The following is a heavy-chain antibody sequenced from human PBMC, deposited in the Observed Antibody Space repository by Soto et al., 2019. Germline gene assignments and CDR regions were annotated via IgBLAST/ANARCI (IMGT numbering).Heavy chain of an antibody. CDR3: AKVFSSGWYRGYFQH. J-gene: IGHJ1*01. D-gene: IGHD6-19*01. CDR1: GFTFSSYA. V-gene: IGHV3-23*01. Sequence: GGSLRLSCAASGFTFSSYAMSWVRQAPGKGLEWVSAISGSGGSTYYADSVKGRFTISRDNSKNTLYLQMNSLRAEDTAVYYGAKVFSSGWYRGYFQHWGQGTLVTVSS. CDR2: ISGSGGST.